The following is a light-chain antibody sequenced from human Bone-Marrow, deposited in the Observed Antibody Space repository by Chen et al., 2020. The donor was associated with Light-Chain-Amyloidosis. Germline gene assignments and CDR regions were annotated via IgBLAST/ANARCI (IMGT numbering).Light chain of an antibody. CDR3: QQYGTSPLT. CDR2: GSS. J-gene: IGKJ4*01. V-gene: IGKV3-20*01. CDR1: QTISSNY. Sequence: EIVLTQSPGTLYLSPGEGANLSCRASQTISSNYLNWYQQKFGQAPRLLIYGSSSRATGIPDRFTGSGSGTDFTLTINRLKPEDFAMYYCQQYGTSPLTFGGGTKVEIK.